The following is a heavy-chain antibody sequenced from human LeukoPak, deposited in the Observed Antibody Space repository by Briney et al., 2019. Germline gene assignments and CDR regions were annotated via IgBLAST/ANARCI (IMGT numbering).Heavy chain of an antibody. D-gene: IGHD1-26*01. CDR2: LSFDGSNK. J-gene: IGHJ4*02. V-gene: IGHV3-30*18. CDR1: GFTSSNYG. CDR3: AKDWEVSFDY. Sequence: GRSLRLSCAASGFTSSNYGMHWVRQAPGKGLEWVAVLSFDGSNKYYADSVKGRFTISRDNSKNTLYLQMNSLRAEDTGVYYCAKDWEVSFDYWGQGTLVTVSS.